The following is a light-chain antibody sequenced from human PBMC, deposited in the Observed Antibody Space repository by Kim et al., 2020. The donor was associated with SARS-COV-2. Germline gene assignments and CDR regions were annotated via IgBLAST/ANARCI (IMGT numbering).Light chain of an antibody. Sequence: EIVMTQSPATLSVSPGERATLSCRASQSVSINLAWYQQKPGQAPRLLIYGASTRATGIPARFSGSGSGTEFTLTISSLQSEDFAVYYWQQYNNWPPDTFGQGTRLEIK. V-gene: IGKV3-15*01. CDR3: QQYNNWPPDT. CDR2: GAS. CDR1: QSVSIN. J-gene: IGKJ5*01.